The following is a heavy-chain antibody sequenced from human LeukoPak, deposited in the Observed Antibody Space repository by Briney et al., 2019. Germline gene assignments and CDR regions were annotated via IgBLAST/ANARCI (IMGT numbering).Heavy chain of an antibody. CDR1: GFTFSNYG. V-gene: IGHV3-30*18. CDR2: ISYDGSNK. CDR3: AKDRTAGYDGLVDY. D-gene: IGHD5-12*01. Sequence: GRSLGLSCAASGFTFSNYGMHWARQAPGKGLEWVAVISYDGSNKYYTDSVKGRFTISRDNSKNTLYLQMNSLRAEDTAVYYCAKDRTAGYDGLVDYWGQGTLVTVSS. J-gene: IGHJ4*02.